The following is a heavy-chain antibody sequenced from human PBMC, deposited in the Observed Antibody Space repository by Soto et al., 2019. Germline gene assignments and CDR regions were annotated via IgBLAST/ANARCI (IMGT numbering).Heavy chain of an antibody. CDR3: ATTRGIAVGGSFDS. CDR2: LFSGST. Sequence: XETLSLTCPVSGYSNRGRSYYWGWIRQPPGRGLEWVGTLFSGSTYSNPSLKSRVSISLDTSKNQFSLKLSSVAAADTAIYYCATTRGIAVGGSFDSWGQGTLVTVSS. CDR1: GYSNRGRSYY. D-gene: IGHD6-19*01. V-gene: IGHV4-39*01. J-gene: IGHJ5*01.